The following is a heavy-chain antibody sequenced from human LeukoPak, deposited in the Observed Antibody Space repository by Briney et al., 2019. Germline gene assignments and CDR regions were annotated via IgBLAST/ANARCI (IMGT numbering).Heavy chain of an antibody. V-gene: IGHV3-74*01. Sequence: QPGGSLRLSCAASGFMFSKSWMHWVRQVPGKGLVWVARIYNDGSTTNYADSVKGRFTISGDNAANTLFLQMSSLRAEDTAVYYCARVTYRHSSGWYHGGPVDYWGQGTLVTVSS. CDR2: IYNDGSTT. CDR1: GFMFSKSW. J-gene: IGHJ4*02. D-gene: IGHD6-19*01. CDR3: ARVTYRHSSGWYHGGPVDY.